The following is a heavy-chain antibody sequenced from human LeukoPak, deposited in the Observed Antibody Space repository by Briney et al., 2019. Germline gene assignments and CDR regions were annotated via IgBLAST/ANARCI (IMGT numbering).Heavy chain of an antibody. D-gene: IGHD3-16*01. J-gene: IGHJ5*02. Sequence: PSETLSLTCAVYGGSFSGYYWSWIRQLPGEGLEWIGEINHSGSTNYNPSLKSRVTISVDTSKNQFSLKLSSVTAADTAVYYCARKVPGFRGGCFDPWGQGTLVTVSS. CDR1: GGSFSGYY. CDR3: ARKVPGFRGGCFDP. V-gene: IGHV4-34*01. CDR2: INHSGST.